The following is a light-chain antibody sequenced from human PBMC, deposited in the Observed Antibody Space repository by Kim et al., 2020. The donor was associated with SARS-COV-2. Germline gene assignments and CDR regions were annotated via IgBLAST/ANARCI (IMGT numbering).Light chain of an antibody. CDR1: ITDVGGHNY. Sequence: QSISISCAATITDVGGHNYVSWYQHPPGKAPQLIIFDVSRRPSGISYRFSGSKSGNTASLTISGLQTQDEADYYCSSYTSTSTVYVFGGGTKVTVL. J-gene: IGLJ1*01. CDR2: DVS. V-gene: IGLV2-14*03. CDR3: SSYTSTSTVYV.